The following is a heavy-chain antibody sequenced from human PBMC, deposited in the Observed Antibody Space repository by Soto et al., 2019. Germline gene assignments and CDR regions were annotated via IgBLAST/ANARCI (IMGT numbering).Heavy chain of an antibody. CDR1: GGSFSGYY. J-gene: IGHJ4*02. CDR2: INHRGRT. D-gene: IGHD3-22*01. CDR3: ARPDDRSGYGLEY. V-gene: IGHV4-34*02. Sequence: QVQLQQWGAGLLKPSETLSLTCGVYGGSFSGYYWSWIRQPPGKGLEMIGEINHRGRTNYNPSLKSRVTIAVDTSKNQLSLKLSSVAAADTAVYYCARPDDRSGYGLEYWGQGTLVTVSS.